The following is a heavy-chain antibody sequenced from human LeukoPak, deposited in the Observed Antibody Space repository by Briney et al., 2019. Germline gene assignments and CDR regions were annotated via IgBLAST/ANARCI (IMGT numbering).Heavy chain of an antibody. CDR3: ATGTHSIAVAGTPLSVPQGAFDI. V-gene: IGHV1-24*01. J-gene: IGHJ3*02. D-gene: IGHD6-19*01. CDR1: GYTLTELS. Sequence: GASVKVSCKVSGYTLTELSMHWVRQAPGKGLEWMGGFDPEDGETIYAQKFQGRVTMTEDTSTDTAYMELSSLRSEDTAVYYCATGTHSIAVAGTPLSVPQGAFDIWGQGTMVTVSS. CDR2: FDPEDGET.